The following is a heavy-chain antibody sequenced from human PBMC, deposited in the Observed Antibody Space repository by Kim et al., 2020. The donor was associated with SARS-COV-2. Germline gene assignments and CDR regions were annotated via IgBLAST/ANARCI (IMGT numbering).Heavy chain of an antibody. CDR2: INPSGGST. D-gene: IGHD2-2*02. Sequence: ASVKVSCKASGYTFTSYYMHWVRQAPGQGLEWMGIINPSGGSTSYAQKFQGRVTMTRDTSTSTVYMELSSLRSEDTAVYYCARDRIDCSSTSCYIEAWQGGFPDWGQGTLVTVSS. CDR1: GYTFTSYY. J-gene: IGHJ4*02. CDR3: ARDRIDCSSTSCYIEAWQGGFPD. V-gene: IGHV1-46*01.